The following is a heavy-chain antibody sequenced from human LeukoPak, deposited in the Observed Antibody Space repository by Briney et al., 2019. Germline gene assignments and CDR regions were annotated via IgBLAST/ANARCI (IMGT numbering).Heavy chain of an antibody. CDR3: ARDGVAGVYYFDY. Sequence: ASVTVSCKASGYTFTSYYMHWVRQAPGQGLEWMGIINPSGGSTNYAQKFQGRVTMTRDISTSTVYMELSSLRSQDTAVYYCARDGVAGVYYFDYWAREPWSPSPQ. CDR1: GYTFTSYY. D-gene: IGHD6-19*01. CDR2: INPSGGST. J-gene: IGHJ4*02. V-gene: IGHV1-46*01.